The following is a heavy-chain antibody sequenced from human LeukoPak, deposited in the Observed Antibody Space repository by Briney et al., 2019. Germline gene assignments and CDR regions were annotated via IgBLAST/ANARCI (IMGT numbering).Heavy chain of an antibody. CDR2: IASETYGGTA. CDR1: GFTFGDYA. V-gene: IGHV3-49*04. Sequence: GGSLRLSCTASGFTFGDYAMTWVRQAPGKGLEWVGFIASETYGGTAEYAASVKGRFTISRDDSKSIPYLQMNSLKTEDTAVYYCTRDQTPYYWGQGTLVTVSS. J-gene: IGHJ4*02. CDR3: TRDQTPYY.